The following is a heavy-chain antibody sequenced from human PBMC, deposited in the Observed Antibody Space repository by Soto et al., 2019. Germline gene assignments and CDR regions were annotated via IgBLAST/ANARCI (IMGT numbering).Heavy chain of an antibody. V-gene: IGHV4-39*01. Sequence: SETLSLTCTVSGGSISSSSYYWGWIRQPPGKGLEWIGSIYYSGSTYYNPSLKSRVTISVETSKSQFSLKLSSVTAADTAVYYCAGGDYYHSSGYYFYYYTMDVWGQGTTVTVSS. CDR3: AGGDYYHSSGYYFYYYTMDV. D-gene: IGHD3-22*01. J-gene: IGHJ6*02. CDR2: IYYSGST. CDR1: GGSISSSSYY.